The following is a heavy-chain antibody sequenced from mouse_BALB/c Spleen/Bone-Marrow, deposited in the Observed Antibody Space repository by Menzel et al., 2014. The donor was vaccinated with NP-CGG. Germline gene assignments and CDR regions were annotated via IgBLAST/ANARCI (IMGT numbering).Heavy chain of an antibody. CDR1: GDSITNGY. CDR2: INYSGST. Sequence: VQLQQSGPSLVKPSQPLSLPCSVTGDSITNGYWNWIRKFPGNKLEYMGYINYSGSTYYNPSLKSRISITRDTSKNQFFLQLNSVTTEDTATYYCVRSGYYGSYPASYWGQGTLVTVSA. CDR3: VRSGYYGSYPASY. J-gene: IGHJ3*01. D-gene: IGHD2-1*01. V-gene: IGHV3-8*02.